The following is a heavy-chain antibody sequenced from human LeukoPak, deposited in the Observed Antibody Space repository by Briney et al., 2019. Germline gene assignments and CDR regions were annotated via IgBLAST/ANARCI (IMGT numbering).Heavy chain of an antibody. Sequence: SETLSLTCTVSVDSISSYYWSCIRQPAGKGLEWIGRIYTSGSTNYNPSLKSRVTLSVDTSKTQFSLKLSTVTAADTAVYYCARIPRGSSWYFDYWGQGTLVTVSS. J-gene: IGHJ4*02. CDR3: ARIPRGSSWYFDY. D-gene: IGHD6-13*01. V-gene: IGHV4-4*07. CDR2: IYTSGST. CDR1: VDSISSYY.